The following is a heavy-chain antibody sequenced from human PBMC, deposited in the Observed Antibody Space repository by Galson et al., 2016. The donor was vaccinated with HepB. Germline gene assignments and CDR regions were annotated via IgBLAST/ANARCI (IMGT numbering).Heavy chain of an antibody. CDR3: ARIRRSDWYLHAALGWFDP. V-gene: IGHV3-23*01. Sequence: SLRLSCAASGFTFNSYAMSWVRQAPGKGLEWVSGISSSGDSTYYADSVKGRFTISRDNSKNTLYLQMNSLRAEDTAVYYCARIRRSDWYLHAALGWFDPWGQGTLVTVSS. J-gene: IGHJ5*02. D-gene: IGHD6-19*01. CDR2: ISSSGDST. CDR1: GFTFNSYA.